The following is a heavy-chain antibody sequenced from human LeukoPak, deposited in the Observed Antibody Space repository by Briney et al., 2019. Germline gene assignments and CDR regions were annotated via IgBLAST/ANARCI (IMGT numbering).Heavy chain of an antibody. CDR3: ARLYYDSSGYYQICYFDY. D-gene: IGHD3-22*01. V-gene: IGHV4-39*01. Sequence: KPSETLSLTCTVSGGSISSSSYYWGWIRQPPGKGLEWIGSMYYSGSTYYNPSLKSRVTISVDTSKNQFSLNLGSVTAADTAVYYCARLYYDSSGYYQICYFDYWGQGTLVTVSS. CDR2: MYYSGST. CDR1: GGSISSSSYY. J-gene: IGHJ4*02.